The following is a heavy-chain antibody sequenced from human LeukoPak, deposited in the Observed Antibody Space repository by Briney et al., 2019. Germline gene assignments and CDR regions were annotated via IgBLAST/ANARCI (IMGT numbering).Heavy chain of an antibody. CDR2: ISGSGGST. J-gene: IGHJ4*02. CDR1: GFTFSSYA. CDR3: AKDGYCSGGSCFDY. Sequence: AGGSLRLSCAASGFTFSSYAMSWVRQAPGKGLEWVSAISGSGGSTYYADSVKGRFTISRDNSKNTLYLQMNSLRAEDTAVYYCAKDGYCSGGSCFDYWGQGTLVTVSS. V-gene: IGHV3-23*01. D-gene: IGHD2-15*01.